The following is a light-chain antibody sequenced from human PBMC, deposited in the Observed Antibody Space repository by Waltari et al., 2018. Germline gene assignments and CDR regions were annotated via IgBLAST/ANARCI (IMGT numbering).Light chain of an antibody. J-gene: IGKJ2*01. V-gene: IGKV1-39*01. CDR2: AAS. Sequence: DIQMTHSPSSLSASVGDRVTITCRASQSITSYLNWYQQKPGKAPKLLIYAASSLLSGVPSRFSGSGSGTDFTLKISRVEAEDVGVYYCMQALQTPWTFGQGTKLEIK. CDR1: QSITSY. CDR3: MQALQTPWT.